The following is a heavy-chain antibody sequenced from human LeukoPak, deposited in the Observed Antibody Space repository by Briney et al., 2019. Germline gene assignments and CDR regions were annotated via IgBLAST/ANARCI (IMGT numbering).Heavy chain of an antibody. CDR3: AAGGAAADFDY. J-gene: IGHJ4*02. V-gene: IGHV4-59*01. D-gene: IGHD6-13*01. CDR1: GFTFSSYA. Sequence: GSLRLSCAASGFTFSSYAMSWVRQAPGKGLEWIGYIYYSGSTNYNPSLKSRVTISVDTSKNQFSLKLSSVTAADTAVYYCAAGGAAADFDYWGEGTLVTVSS. CDR2: IYYSGST.